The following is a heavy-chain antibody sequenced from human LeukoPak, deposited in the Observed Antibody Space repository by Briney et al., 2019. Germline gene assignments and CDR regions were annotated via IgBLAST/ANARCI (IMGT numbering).Heavy chain of an antibody. CDR1: GYTFTSYG. CDR3: ASGYSSSCIN. Sequence: ASVKVSCKASGYTFTSYGTSWVRQAPGQGLEWMGWINPNSGGTNYAQKFQGRVTMTRDTSISTAYMELSRLRSDDTAVYYCASGYSSSCINWGQGTLVTVSS. D-gene: IGHD6-13*01. V-gene: IGHV1-2*02. CDR2: INPNSGGT. J-gene: IGHJ4*02.